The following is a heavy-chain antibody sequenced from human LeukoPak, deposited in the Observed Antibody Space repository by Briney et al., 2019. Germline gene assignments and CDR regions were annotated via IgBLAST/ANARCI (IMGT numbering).Heavy chain of an antibody. J-gene: IGHJ4*02. CDR3: VRRRTGSFIDY. D-gene: IGHD2-8*02. CDR2: ISPGDSET. V-gene: IGHV5-51*01. Sequence: GIISPGDSETRYSPSFQGQVTISADKSITTAYLQWSSLKASDTAMYYCVRRRTGSFIDYWGQGTLVTVSS.